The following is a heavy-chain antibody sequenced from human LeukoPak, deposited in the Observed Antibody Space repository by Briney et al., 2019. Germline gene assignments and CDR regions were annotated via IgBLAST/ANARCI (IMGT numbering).Heavy chain of an antibody. CDR2: ISGSGGST. V-gene: IGHV3-23*01. J-gene: IGHJ4*02. Sequence: GGSLRLSCAASGFTFSSYWMSWVRQAPGKGLEWVSAISGSGGSTYYADSVKGRFTISRDNSKNTLSLEMNSLRAEDTAVYYCAKAGRFLEWLNFDYWGQGTLVTVSS. CDR1: GFTFSSYW. CDR3: AKAGRFLEWLNFDY. D-gene: IGHD3-3*01.